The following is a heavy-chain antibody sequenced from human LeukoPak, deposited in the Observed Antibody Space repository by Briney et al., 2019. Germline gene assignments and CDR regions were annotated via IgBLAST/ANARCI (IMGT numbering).Heavy chain of an antibody. CDR3: AGGSGWVVDY. Sequence: GGSLRLSCSASGFTFSNFWMNWVRQAPGKGLEWVANIKQDGSEKYYVDSVKGRFTISRDNAKNSLYLQMNSLRADDTAVYYCAGGSGWVVDYWGQGTLVTVSS. J-gene: IGHJ4*02. D-gene: IGHD6-19*01. CDR1: GFTFSNFW. V-gene: IGHV3-7*01. CDR2: IKQDGSEK.